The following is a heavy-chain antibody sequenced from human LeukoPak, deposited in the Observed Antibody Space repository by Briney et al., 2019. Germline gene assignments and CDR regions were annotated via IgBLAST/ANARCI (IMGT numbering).Heavy chain of an antibody. V-gene: IGHV3-74*01. CDR1: GFTFSSYW. D-gene: IGHD4-17*01. CDR3: ARVGYGDYVRIPVYFDY. Sequence: GGSPRLSCGASGFTFSSYWMHWVRQAPGKGLGWVSRISTDGSNTNYADSVKGRFTISRDNAKNTLYLQMNSLRAEDTAVYYCARVGYGDYVRIPVYFDYWGQGTLVTVSS. J-gene: IGHJ4*02. CDR2: ISTDGSNT.